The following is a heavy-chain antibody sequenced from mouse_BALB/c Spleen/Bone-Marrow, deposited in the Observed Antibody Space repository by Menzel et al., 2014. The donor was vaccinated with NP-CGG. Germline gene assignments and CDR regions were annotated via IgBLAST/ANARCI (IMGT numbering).Heavy chain of an antibody. J-gene: IGHJ3*01. CDR1: GFTFSSYG. D-gene: IGHD2-10*01. V-gene: IGHV5-6*01. Sequence: EVQLVESGGDLVKPGGSLKLSCAASGFTFSSYGMSWVRQTPDKRLEWVATVRSGGSYTYYPDSEKGRFIISRDNAKNPLFLQMSSLKSENTPMYYCASGGGAYYGIYWFAYWGQGTLVTVSA. CDR3: ASGGGAYYGIYWFAY. CDR2: VRSGGSYT.